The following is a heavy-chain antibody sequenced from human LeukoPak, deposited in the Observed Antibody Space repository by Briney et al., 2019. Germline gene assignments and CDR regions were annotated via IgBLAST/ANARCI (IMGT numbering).Heavy chain of an antibody. CDR1: GFTFDDYA. D-gene: IGHD6-19*01. J-gene: IGHJ4*02. CDR2: ISWNSGSI. CDR3: AKGGAVAEPDY. Sequence: PGVSLRLSCAASGFTFDDYAMHWVRQAPGKGLEWVSGISWNSGSIGYGDSVKGRFTISRDNAKNSLYLQMNSLRAEDTALYYCAKGGAVAEPDYWGQGTLVTVSS. V-gene: IGHV3-9*01.